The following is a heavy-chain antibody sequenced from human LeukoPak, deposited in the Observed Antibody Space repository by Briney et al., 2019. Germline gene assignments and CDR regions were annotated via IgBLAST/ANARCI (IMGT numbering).Heavy chain of an antibody. CDR3: AKGYSGYVGIDY. D-gene: IGHD5-12*01. CDR1: GFTFSSYG. CDR2: IRYDGSNK. J-gene: IGHJ4*02. Sequence: GGSLRLSRAASGFTFSSYGMHWVRQAPGKGLEWVAFIRYDGSNKYYADSVKGRFTISRDNSKNTLYLQMNSLRAEDTAVYYCAKGYSGYVGIDYWGQGTLVTVSS. V-gene: IGHV3-30*02.